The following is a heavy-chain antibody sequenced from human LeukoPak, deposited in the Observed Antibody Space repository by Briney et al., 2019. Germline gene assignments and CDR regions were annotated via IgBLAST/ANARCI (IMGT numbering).Heavy chain of an antibody. D-gene: IGHD3-22*01. J-gene: IGHJ4*02. CDR2: ISSSSSYI. CDR3: ARDNYYDSSGYEE. CDR1: GFTFSSHS. Sequence: GGSLRLSCAASGFTFSSHSMNWVRQAPGKGLEWVSSISSSSSYIYYADSVKGRFTISRDNAKNSLYLQMNSLRAEDTAVYYCARDNYYDSSGYEEWGQGTLVTVSS. V-gene: IGHV3-21*01.